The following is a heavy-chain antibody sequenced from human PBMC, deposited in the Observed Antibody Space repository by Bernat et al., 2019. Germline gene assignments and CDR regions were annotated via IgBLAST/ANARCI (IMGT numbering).Heavy chain of an antibody. J-gene: IGHJ4*02. CDR1: GFTFSSYS. CDR3: ARAYTIFGVVPYWY. D-gene: IGHD3-3*01. V-gene: IGHV3-21*01. CDR2: ISSSSSYI. Sequence: EVQLVESGGGLVKPGGSLRLSCAASGFTFSSYSMNWVRQAPGKGLEWVSSISSSSSYIYYADTVKGRFTISRDNAKNSLYLQMNSLRAEDTAVYYCARAYTIFGVVPYWYWGQGTLVTVSS.